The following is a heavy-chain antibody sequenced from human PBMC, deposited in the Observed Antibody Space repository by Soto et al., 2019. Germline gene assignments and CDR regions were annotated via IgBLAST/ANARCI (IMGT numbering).Heavy chain of an antibody. Sequence: VNVSCKASGYTFTGYYMHWVRQAPGQGLEWMGWINPNSGGTNYAQKFQGRVTMTRDTSISTAYMELSRLRSDDTAVYYCARVAPIDYDILTGPFHYWGQGTLVTVSS. V-gene: IGHV1-2*02. D-gene: IGHD3-9*01. CDR2: INPNSGGT. CDR3: ARVAPIDYDILTGPFHY. J-gene: IGHJ4*02. CDR1: GYTFTGYY.